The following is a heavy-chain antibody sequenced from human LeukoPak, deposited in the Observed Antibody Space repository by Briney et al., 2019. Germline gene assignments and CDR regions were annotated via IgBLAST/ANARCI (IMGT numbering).Heavy chain of an antibody. J-gene: IGHJ6*02. CDR3: ARDRKYLYYGMEV. V-gene: IGHV3-66*01. CDR1: GFSVSDIY. Sequence: GGSLRLSCVASGFSVSDIYMNWVRQAPGKGLKWLSVIYSGDRTYYTDSVKDRFTISRDISKNTVYLQMNNLRAEDTAVYYCARDRKYLYYGMEVWGQGTTVTVSS. D-gene: IGHD3-10*01. CDR2: IYSGDRT.